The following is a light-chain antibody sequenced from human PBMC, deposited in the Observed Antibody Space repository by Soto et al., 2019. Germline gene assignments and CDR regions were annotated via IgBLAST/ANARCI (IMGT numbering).Light chain of an antibody. J-gene: IGKJ4*01. V-gene: IGKV3-20*01. CDR2: GAS. CDR3: QQYGSSPPRT. Sequence: EIVLTQSPGTLSLSPGERATLSCRASQSVSSSYLAWYQQKPGQAPRLLIYGASSRATGIPDRFSGSGSGTEFTLTISRLEPEDFAVYYCQQYGSSPPRTFGVGTKVEIK. CDR1: QSVSSSY.